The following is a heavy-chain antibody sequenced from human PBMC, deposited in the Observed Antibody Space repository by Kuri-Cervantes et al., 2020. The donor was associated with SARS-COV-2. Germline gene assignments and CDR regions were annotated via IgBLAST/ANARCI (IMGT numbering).Heavy chain of an antibody. J-gene: IGHJ6*02. D-gene: IGHD6-6*01. CDR2: INPNSGGT. CDR3: ARHSSSSKEAYYGMDV. CDR1: GYTFTGYY. Sequence: ASVKVSCKASGYTFTGYYMHWVRQAPGQGLEWMGWINPNSGGTNYAQKFQGWVTMTRDTSISTAYMGLSRLRSDDTAVYYCARHSSSSKEAYYGMDVWGPGTTVTVSS. V-gene: IGHV1-2*04.